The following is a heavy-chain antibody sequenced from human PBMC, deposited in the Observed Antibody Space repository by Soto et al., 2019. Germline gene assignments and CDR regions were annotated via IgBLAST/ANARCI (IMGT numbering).Heavy chain of an antibody. CDR2: IIPIFGTA. CDR3: ARGGRCSSTSCYSIYYYYGMDV. D-gene: IGHD2-2*01. CDR1: GGTFSSYA. V-gene: IGHV1-69*13. J-gene: IGHJ6*02. Sequence: VKVSCKASGGTFSSYAISWVRQAPGQGLEWMGGIIPIFGTANYAQKYQGRVTITADESTSTAYMELSSLRSEDTAVYYCARGGRCSSTSCYSIYYYYGMDVWGQGTTVTVSS.